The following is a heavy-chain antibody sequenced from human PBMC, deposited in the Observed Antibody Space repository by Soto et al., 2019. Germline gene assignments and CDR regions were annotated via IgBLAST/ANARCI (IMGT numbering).Heavy chain of an antibody. J-gene: IGHJ4*02. Sequence: GGSLRLSWAASGFTFSDHQMNWVRQAPGRGLEWVSVIYSSGTTYYGDSVKGRFTISRDNSKNTLYLQMNSLRTEDTALYYCARAGSPFHSDSTGYWGFDYWGQGALVTVSS. CDR3: ARAGSPFHSDSTGYWGFDY. CDR2: IYSSGTT. V-gene: IGHV3-53*01. D-gene: IGHD3-9*01. CDR1: GFTFSDHQ.